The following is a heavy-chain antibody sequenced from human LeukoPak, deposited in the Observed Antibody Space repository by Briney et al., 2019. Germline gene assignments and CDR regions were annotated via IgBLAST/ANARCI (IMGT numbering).Heavy chain of an antibody. CDR2: ISGSGGST. CDR3: AKDQSIGYEIDY. D-gene: IGHD5-18*01. V-gene: IGHV3-23*01. CDR1: GFTFSSYA. Sequence: GGSLRLSCAASGFTFSSYAMSWVRQAPGKGLEWVSAISGSGGSTYYADSVEGRFTISRDNSKNTLYLQMNSLRAEDTAVYYCAKDQSIGYEIDYWGQGTLVTVSS. J-gene: IGHJ4*02.